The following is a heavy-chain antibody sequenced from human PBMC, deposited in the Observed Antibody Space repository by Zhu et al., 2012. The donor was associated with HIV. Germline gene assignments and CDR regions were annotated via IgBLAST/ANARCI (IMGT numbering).Heavy chain of an antibody. Sequence: QVQLQQWGAGLVRPSETLSLTCTIYGASINDFYWSWIRQPPGKGLVWIGEIAYSGYTNYHPSPQGRASISRDTSKNLFSLRLTSVTAADTATYYRVRHCNGYCSHAFDVWDQGTVVAVS. J-gene: IGHJ3*01. CDR3: VRHCNGYCSHAFDV. CDR2: IAYSGYT. D-gene: IGHD6-25*01. V-gene: IGHV4-34*02. CDR1: GASINDFY.